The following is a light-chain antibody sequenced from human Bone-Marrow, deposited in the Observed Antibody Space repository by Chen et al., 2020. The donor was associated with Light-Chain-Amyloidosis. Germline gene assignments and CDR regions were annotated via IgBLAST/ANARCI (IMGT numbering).Light chain of an antibody. Sequence: SYELPQPPSVSVSPGQPARITCYGDDLPTKYAYWYQQKPGQAPVLVIHRDTERPSGISERFSGSSSGTTATLTISGVQAEDEADYHCQSADSSGTYEVIFGGGTKLTVL. J-gene: IGLJ2*01. CDR1: DLPTKY. V-gene: IGLV3-25*03. CDR3: QSADSSGTYEVI. CDR2: RDT.